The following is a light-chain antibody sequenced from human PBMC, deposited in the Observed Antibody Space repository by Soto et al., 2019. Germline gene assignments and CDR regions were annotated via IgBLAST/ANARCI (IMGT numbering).Light chain of an antibody. CDR2: DAS. CDR1: QSVSNSY. Sequence: ESVYTQSPDTLSLSPGERATLSCRASQSVSNSYLAWYQQKPGQAPRLLIYDASSRATGIPDRFSGSGSGTDFTLTISRLEPEDFAVYYCQQYGSSPRTFGQGTKVDIK. CDR3: QQYGSSPRT. V-gene: IGKV3-20*01. J-gene: IGKJ1*01.